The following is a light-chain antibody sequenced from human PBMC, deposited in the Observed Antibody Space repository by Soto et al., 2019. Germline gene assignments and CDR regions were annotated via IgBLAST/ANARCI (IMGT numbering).Light chain of an antibody. CDR1: QSVSSY. CDR2: DAS. CDR3: QQRSNWPLT. Sequence: EIVLTQSPATLSLSPGERATLSCRASQSVSSYLAWYQQKPGQAPRLLIYDASNRATAIPARFSGSGSGTDFTLTIRSLEPEDFAVYSCQQRSNWPLTFGGGTKVEIK. V-gene: IGKV3-11*01. J-gene: IGKJ4*01.